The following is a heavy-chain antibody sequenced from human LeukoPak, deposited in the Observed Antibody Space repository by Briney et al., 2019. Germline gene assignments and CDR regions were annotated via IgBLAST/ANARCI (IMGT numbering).Heavy chain of an antibody. Sequence: PSETLSLTCTVSGYSISSGYYWGWIRQPPGKGLEWIGSIYHSGSTYYNPSLKSRVTISVDTSKNQFSLKLSSVTAADTAVYYCARVMVRGVIPDYWGQGTLVTVSS. CDR1: GYSISSGYY. CDR2: IYHSGST. J-gene: IGHJ4*02. CDR3: ARVMVRGVIPDY. V-gene: IGHV4-38-2*02. D-gene: IGHD3-10*01.